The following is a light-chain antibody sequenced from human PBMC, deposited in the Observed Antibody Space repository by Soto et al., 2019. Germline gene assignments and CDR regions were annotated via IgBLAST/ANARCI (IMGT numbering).Light chain of an antibody. V-gene: IGKV3-11*01. CDR2: DTI. CDR1: QDISTY. Sequence: IVMTQSPASLSVSPGERATLSCRASQDISTYLAWYQQKPGQPPRLIIYDTINRVSGVPDTFSGSGSGTDFTLTISSLESEDFAVYYCQQYNNWPLTFGRGTKVDIK. CDR3: QQYNNWPLT. J-gene: IGKJ4*01.